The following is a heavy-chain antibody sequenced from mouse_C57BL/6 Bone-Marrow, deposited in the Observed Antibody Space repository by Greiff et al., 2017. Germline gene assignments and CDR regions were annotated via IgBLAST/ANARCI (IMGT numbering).Heavy chain of an antibody. D-gene: IGHD4-1*01. CDR1: GFSLTSYG. V-gene: IGHV2-2*01. CDR2: IWSGGST. CDR3: ARNQGNNWAWFAY. J-gene: IGHJ3*01. Sequence: QVHVKQSGPGLVQPSQSLSITCTVSGFSLTSYGVHWVRQSPGKGLAWLGVIWSGGSTDYNAAFISRLSISKDNSKSQVFFKMNSLQADDTAIYYCARNQGNNWAWFAYWGQGTLVTVSA.